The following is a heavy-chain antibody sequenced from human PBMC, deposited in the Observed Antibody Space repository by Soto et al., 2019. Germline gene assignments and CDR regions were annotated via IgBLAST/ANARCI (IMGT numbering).Heavy chain of an antibody. CDR2: ISSSGSTI. V-gene: IGHV3-11*01. Sequence: PGGSLRLSCAASGFTFSDYYMSWIRQAPGKGLEWVSYISSSGSTIYYADSVKGRFTISRDNAKNSLYLQMNSLRAEDTAVYYCARVFAAAATGTLYYYYYYMDVWGKGTTVTVSS. D-gene: IGHD6-13*01. J-gene: IGHJ6*03. CDR3: ARVFAAAATGTLYYYYYYMDV. CDR1: GFTFSDYY.